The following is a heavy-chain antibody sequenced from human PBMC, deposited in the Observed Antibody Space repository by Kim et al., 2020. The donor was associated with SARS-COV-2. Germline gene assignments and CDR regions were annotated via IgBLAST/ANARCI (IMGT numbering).Heavy chain of an antibody. CDR3: ARSFSGSYFGYDY. Sequence: GGSLRLSCAASGFTFNTYGMHWVRQAPGKGLEWVAVISYDGSHKYYVDSVKGRFTLSRENPKNTLYLQMNSLRIEDTAVYYCARSFSGSYFGYDYWGQGSLVTVSS. CDR2: ISYDGSHK. V-gene: IGHV3-30*03. J-gene: IGHJ4*02. D-gene: IGHD1-26*01. CDR1: GFTFNTYG.